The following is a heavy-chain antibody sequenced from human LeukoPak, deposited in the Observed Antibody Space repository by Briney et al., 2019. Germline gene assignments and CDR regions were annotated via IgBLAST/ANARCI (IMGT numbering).Heavy chain of an antibody. V-gene: IGHV1-46*01. CDR3: ARGGIAVAGMRNWFDP. Sequence: ASVKVSCKASGYTFTSYYMHWVRQAPGQGLEWMAIINPSGGSTSYAQKFQGRVTMTRDTSTSTVYMELSSLRSEDTAVYYCARGGIAVAGMRNWFDPWGQGTLVTVSS. J-gene: IGHJ5*02. CDR1: GYTFTSYY. D-gene: IGHD6-19*01. CDR2: INPSGGST.